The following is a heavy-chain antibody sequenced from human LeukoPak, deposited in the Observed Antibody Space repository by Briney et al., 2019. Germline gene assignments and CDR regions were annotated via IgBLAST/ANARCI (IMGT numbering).Heavy chain of an antibody. Sequence: GASVKVSCKASGYTFTSYDINWVRQATGQGLEWMGWVNPNSGNTGYAQKFQGRVTITRNTSISTAYMELSSLRSEDTAVYYCARVGCSSTSCYADYYYYMDVWGKGTTVTVSS. V-gene: IGHV1-8*03. D-gene: IGHD2-2*01. CDR3: ARVGCSSTSCYADYYYYMDV. CDR1: GYTFTSYD. J-gene: IGHJ6*03. CDR2: VNPNSGNT.